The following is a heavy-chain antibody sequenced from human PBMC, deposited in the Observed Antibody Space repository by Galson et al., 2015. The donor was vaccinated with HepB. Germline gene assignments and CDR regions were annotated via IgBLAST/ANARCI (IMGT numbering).Heavy chain of an antibody. V-gene: IGHV3-49*03. D-gene: IGHD1-1*01. CDR1: GFTLGDYT. Sequence: SLRLSCAASGFTLGDYTISWFRQAPGKGLEWVSSIRNKPSGGTTEYAASVKGRFTISRDDVNSIAYLQMVSLKTEDTAVYYCGTRYNYDQYYRWYFDLWGRGTLVIVSS. CDR2: IRNKPSGGTT. CDR3: GTRYNYDQYYRWYFDL. J-gene: IGHJ2*01.